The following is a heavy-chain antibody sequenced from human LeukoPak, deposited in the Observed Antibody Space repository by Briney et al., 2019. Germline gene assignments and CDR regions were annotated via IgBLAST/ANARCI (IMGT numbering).Heavy chain of an antibody. Sequence: GSSVKVSCKASGGTFSSYAISWVRQAPGQGLEWMGWINPNSGGTNYAQKFQVRVTMTRDTSISTAYMELSRLRSDDTAVYYCARSPHILTGENFDYWGQGTLVTVSS. CDR3: ARSPHILTGENFDY. D-gene: IGHD3-9*01. CDR2: INPNSGGT. V-gene: IGHV1-2*02. J-gene: IGHJ4*02. CDR1: GGTFSSYA.